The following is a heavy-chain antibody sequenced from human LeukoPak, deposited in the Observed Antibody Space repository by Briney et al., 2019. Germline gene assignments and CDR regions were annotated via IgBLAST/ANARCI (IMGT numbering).Heavy chain of an antibody. CDR3: ARAGDPTMHFDY. V-gene: IGHV4-61*02. J-gene: IGHJ4*02. CDR2: IYTSGST. Sequence: KPSQTLSLTCTVSGGSISSGSYYWSWIRQPAGKGLEWIGRIYTSGSTNYNPSLKSRVTISVDTSKNQFSLKLSSVTAADTAVYYCARAGDPTMHFDYWGQGTLVTVSS. CDR1: GGSISSGSYY. D-gene: IGHD3-10*01.